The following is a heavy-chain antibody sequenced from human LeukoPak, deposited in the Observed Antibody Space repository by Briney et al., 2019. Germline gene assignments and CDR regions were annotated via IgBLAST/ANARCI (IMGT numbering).Heavy chain of an antibody. CDR2: IGSKANSYAT. J-gene: IGHJ3*02. CDR3: TRRGYCSSTSCYVGLDAFDI. CDR1: GFTFSGSA. D-gene: IGHD2-2*01. V-gene: IGHV3-73*01. Sequence: QPGGSLRLSRAASGFTFSGSAMHWVRQASGKGLEWVGRIGSKANSYATAYAASVKGRFTISRDDSKNTAYLQMNSLKTEDTAVYYCTRRGYCSSTSCYVGLDAFDIWGQGTMVTVSS.